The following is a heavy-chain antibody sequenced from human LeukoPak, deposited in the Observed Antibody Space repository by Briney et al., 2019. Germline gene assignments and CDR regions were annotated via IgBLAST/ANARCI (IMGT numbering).Heavy chain of an antibody. CDR2: VQDDERSA. V-gene: IGHV3-74*01. J-gene: IGHJ4*02. CDR3: VRGHVGTIFGVIPVNPLGY. D-gene: IGHD3-3*01. Sequence: GGSLRLSCAASGFTVSTNYMSWVRQAPGKGLEWVSRVQDDERSASYGDSVKGRFTISKDNAKNILYLQMDGLRVEDSAVYYCVRGHVGTIFGVIPVNPLGYWGQGTLVTVSS. CDR1: GFTVSTNY.